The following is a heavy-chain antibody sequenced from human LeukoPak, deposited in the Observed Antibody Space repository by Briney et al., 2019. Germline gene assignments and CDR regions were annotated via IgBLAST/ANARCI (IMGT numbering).Heavy chain of an antibody. V-gene: IGHV4-30-4*08. D-gene: IGHD5-24*01. CDR3: ARHVEEKGMDV. CDR1: GDSISSGDYY. Sequence: PSETLSLTCTVSGDSISSGDYYWSWIRQPPGKGLEWIGYIYYSGNTYYNPSLQSRATISVDESKTQLSLRLESVTAADTAVYYCARHVEEKGMDVWGQGTTVTVSS. CDR2: IYYSGNT. J-gene: IGHJ6*02.